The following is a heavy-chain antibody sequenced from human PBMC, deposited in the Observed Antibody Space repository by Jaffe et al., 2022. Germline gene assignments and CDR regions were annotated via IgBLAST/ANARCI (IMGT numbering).Heavy chain of an antibody. Sequence: QVQLVQSGSELKKPGASVKVSCKASGYTFTSYAMNWVRQAPGQGLEWMGWINTNTGNPTYAQGFTGRFVFSLDTSVSTAYLQISSLKAEDTAVYYCARVLRCSSTSCYALGLPEYYFDYWGQGTLVTVSS. CDR3: ARVLRCSSTSCYALGLPEYYFDY. J-gene: IGHJ4*02. CDR1: GYTFTSYA. V-gene: IGHV7-4-1*02. CDR2: INTNTGNP. D-gene: IGHD2-2*01.